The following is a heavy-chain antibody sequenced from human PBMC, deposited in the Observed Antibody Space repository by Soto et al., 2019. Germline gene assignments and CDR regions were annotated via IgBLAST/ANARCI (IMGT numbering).Heavy chain of an antibody. D-gene: IGHD3-10*01. CDR1: GGSISSSSYY. CDR2: IYYSGST. V-gene: IGHV4-39*01. J-gene: IGHJ4*02. Sequence: PSETLSLTCTVSGGSISSSSYYWGWIRQPPGKGLEWIGSIYYSGSTYYNPSLKSRVTISVDTSKNQFSLKLSSVTAADTAVYYCARNVLLWFGELSHLDYWGQGTLVTVSS. CDR3: ARNVLLWFGELSHLDY.